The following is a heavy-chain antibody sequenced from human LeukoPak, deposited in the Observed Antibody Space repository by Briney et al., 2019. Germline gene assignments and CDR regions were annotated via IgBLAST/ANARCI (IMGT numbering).Heavy chain of an antibody. D-gene: IGHD2-8*01. J-gene: IGHJ4*02. CDR2: IIPIFGTA. CDR1: GGTFSSYA. V-gene: IGHV1-69*01. Sequence: GSSVKVSCKASGGTFSSYAISWVRQAPGQGLEWMGGIIPIFGTANYAQKFQGRVTITADESTSTAYMELSSLRSEDTAVYYCSTVRYCTTDVCYTPFDYWGQGTLVTVSS. CDR3: STVRYCTTDVCYTPFDY.